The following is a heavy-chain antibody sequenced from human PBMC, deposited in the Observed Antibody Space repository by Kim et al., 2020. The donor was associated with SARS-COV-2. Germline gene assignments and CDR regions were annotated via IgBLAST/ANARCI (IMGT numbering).Heavy chain of an antibody. Sequence: GGSLRLSCAASGFTFSSYAMSWVRQAPGKGLEWVSAISGSGGSTYYADSVKGRFTISRDNSKNTLYLQMNSLRAEDTAVYYCAKGHHGTSCYNCAFDIWGQGTLVTVSS. J-gene: IGHJ3*02. CDR2: ISGSGGST. D-gene: IGHD2-2*02. CDR3: AKGHHGTSCYNCAFDI. CDR1: GFTFSSYA. V-gene: IGHV3-23*01.